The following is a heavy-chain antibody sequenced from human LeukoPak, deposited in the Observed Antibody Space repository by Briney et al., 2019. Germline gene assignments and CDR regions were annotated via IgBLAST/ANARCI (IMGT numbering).Heavy chain of an antibody. CDR2: INSDGSSI. Sequence: GGSLRLSCAASGLTFSNYWMYWVRQAPGKGLVWVSRINSDGSSINYADSVKGRFTISRDNAKNTVYLQLNSLRAEDTAMYYCGSDLRSGSWGQGTLVTASS. CDR1: GLTFSNYW. V-gene: IGHV3-74*01. J-gene: IGHJ5*02. CDR3: GSDLRSGS.